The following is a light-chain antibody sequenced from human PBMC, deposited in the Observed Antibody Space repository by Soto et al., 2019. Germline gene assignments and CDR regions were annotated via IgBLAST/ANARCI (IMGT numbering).Light chain of an antibody. V-gene: IGLV2-23*02. CDR2: EVN. Sequence: QSALTQPASVSGSPGQSITISCTGTSSNVVRYHLFCWYQQHPGKARDLVIFEVNGQPSGVSNRLAGVKASNTASLTISGLKVEDVADYYCCSSGGSDTYGCGAGTKVTAL. J-gene: IGLJ1*01. CDR1: SSNVVRYHL. CDR3: CSSGGSDTYG.